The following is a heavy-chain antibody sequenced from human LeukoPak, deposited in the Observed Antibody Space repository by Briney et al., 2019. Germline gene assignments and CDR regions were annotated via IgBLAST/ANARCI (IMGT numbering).Heavy chain of an antibody. CDR2: VYNSGDT. CDR3: ARLKLGAYFDL. Sequence: SETLSLTCTVSGGSISSYYWSWIRQSPGKGLEWVGYVYNSGDTGKNPSLKSRVTILLDTSKNQCSLKLTSVSAADTAVYYCARLKLGAYFDLWGRSTLVTVSS. V-gene: IGHV4-59*08. D-gene: IGHD3-16*01. J-gene: IGHJ2*01. CDR1: GGSISSYY.